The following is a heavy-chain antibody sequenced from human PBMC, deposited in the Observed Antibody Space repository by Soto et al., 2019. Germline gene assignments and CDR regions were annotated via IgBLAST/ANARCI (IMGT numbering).Heavy chain of an antibody. V-gene: IGHV4-59*08. CDR1: GGSISSYY. CDR3: ARHLTYYDSSGVLGSGDAFDI. J-gene: IGHJ3*02. CDR2: IYYSGST. D-gene: IGHD3-22*01. Sequence: QVQLQESGPGLVKPSETLSLTCTVSGGSISSYYWSWIRQPPGKGLEWIGYIYYSGSTNYNPSLKSRVTISVDTSKNQFSLKLSSVTAADTAVYYCARHLTYYDSSGVLGSGDAFDIWGQGTMVTVSS.